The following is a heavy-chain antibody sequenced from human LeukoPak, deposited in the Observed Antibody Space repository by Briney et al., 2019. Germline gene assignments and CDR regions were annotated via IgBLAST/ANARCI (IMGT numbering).Heavy chain of an antibody. Sequence: SETLSLTCAVYGGSFSGYYWSWIRQPPGKGLEWIGEINHSGSTNYNPSLKSRVTISVDTSKNQFSLKLSSVTAADTAVYYCARLTGYQLLSAAFDIWGQGTMVTVSS. D-gene: IGHD2-2*01. CDR2: INHSGST. J-gene: IGHJ3*02. CDR1: GGSFSGYY. V-gene: IGHV4-34*01. CDR3: ARLTGYQLLSAAFDI.